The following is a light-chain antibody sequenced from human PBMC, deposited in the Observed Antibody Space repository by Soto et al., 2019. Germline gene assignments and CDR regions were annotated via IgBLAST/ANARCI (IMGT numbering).Light chain of an antibody. V-gene: IGKV3-15*01. CDR1: QSVGSI. CDR2: GAS. Sequence: ILMTQSPATLSVSPGERATLSCRAGQSVGSILAWYQQKPGQSPRLLIYGASTRAPGAPARFSGSGSGTEFTLTISSLQSEDFALYYCQQYYDWPPTFGQGTKVDIK. J-gene: IGKJ1*01. CDR3: QQYYDWPPT.